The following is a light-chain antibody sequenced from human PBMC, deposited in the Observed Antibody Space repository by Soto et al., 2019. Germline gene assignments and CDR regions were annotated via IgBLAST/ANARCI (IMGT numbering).Light chain of an antibody. V-gene: IGKV3-20*01. CDR3: QQYGSSPLLT. CDR1: QSVSSNY. CDR2: AAS. J-gene: IGKJ4*01. Sequence: EIVLTQSPGTLSLSPGEKATLSCRASQSVSSNYLAWYQQKPGQAPRLLIYAASSRATGMPDRFSGGGSGTDFTLTISRLEPEDFAVYYCQQYGSSPLLTFGGGTEVEIK.